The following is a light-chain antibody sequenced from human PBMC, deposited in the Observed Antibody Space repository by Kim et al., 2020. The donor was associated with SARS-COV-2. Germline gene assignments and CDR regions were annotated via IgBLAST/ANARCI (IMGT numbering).Light chain of an antibody. Sequence: EIVLTQSPGTLSLSPGEGATLSCRASQSVSSNYLAWYQRKPGQAPRLLIYAASTRATGIPDRFSGSGSGTDFSLTVSRLEPEDFAVYYCQQYARSPPTFGQGTKLEF. CDR3: QQYARSPPT. CDR2: AAS. J-gene: IGKJ2*01. CDR1: QSVSSNY. V-gene: IGKV3-20*01.